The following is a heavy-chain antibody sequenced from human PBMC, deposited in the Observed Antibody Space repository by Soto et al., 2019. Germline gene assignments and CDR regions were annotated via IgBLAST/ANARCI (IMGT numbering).Heavy chain of an antibody. J-gene: IGHJ5*02. V-gene: IGHV3-11*06. D-gene: IGHD3-9*01. CDR3: ARDHYEILTGSGWFGP. Sequence: GGSLRLSCTGTGFNFSDFYMSWLRQAPGKGLEWISYISSTSTYTNYADSVQGRFTTSRDNSKQSLYLQLHNLRAGDSAVYYCARDHYEILTGSGWFGPWGLGTLVTVSS. CDR1: GFNFSDFY. CDR2: ISSTSTYT.